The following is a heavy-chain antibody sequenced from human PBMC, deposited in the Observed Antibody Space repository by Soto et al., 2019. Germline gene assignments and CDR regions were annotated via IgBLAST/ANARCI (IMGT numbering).Heavy chain of an antibody. Sequence: QVQLVQSGAEVKKPGASVKVSCKASGYTFTSYDINWVRQATGQGLEWMGWMNPNSGNTGYAQKFEGRVTMTRNTSISTAYMELSSLRSEDTAVYYWARADSGYDIELFDYWGQGTLVTVSS. CDR1: GYTFTSYD. D-gene: IGHD5-12*01. V-gene: IGHV1-8*01. CDR3: ARADSGYDIELFDY. CDR2: MNPNSGNT. J-gene: IGHJ4*02.